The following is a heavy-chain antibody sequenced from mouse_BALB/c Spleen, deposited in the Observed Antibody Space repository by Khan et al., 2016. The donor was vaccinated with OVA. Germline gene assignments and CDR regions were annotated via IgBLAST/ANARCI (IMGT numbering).Heavy chain of an antibody. J-gene: IGHJ4*01. Sequence: EVQLQESGPGLVKPSQSLSLTCTVTGYSITSNYAWNWIRQFPGNKLEWMGYISYSGSTSYNPSITSRISITRDKSKKQFFLQLNSVTTEDTATYYCARGNYYGYAMDYWSQGTSVTVSS. D-gene: IGHD1-1*01. CDR1: GYSITSNYA. V-gene: IGHV3-2*02. CDR3: ARGNYYGYAMDY. CDR2: ISYSGST.